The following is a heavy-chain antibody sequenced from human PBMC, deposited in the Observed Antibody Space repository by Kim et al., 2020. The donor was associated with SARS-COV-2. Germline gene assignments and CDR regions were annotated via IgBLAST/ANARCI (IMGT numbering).Heavy chain of an antibody. V-gene: IGHV3-74*01. CDR2: INSDGGNT. D-gene: IGHD3-3*01. CDR1: GFSLSNYC. CDR3: ARGPFFFCCNFFSNEPYYSDY. J-gene: IGHJ4*02. Sequence: GGSLRLSCAASGFSLSNYCMYWVRQVPGKGLMWVSRINSDGGNTNYTDAVKGRFTISRDNSKNTLYLQMNSLTPEDTAVYYCARGPFFFCCNFFSNEPYYSDYCRQASLVT.